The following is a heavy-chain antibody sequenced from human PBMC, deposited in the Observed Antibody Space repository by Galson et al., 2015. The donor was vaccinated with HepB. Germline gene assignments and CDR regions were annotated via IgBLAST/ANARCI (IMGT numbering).Heavy chain of an antibody. J-gene: IGHJ4*02. CDR2: ISDAGRNK. Sequence: SLRLSCAVSGFNFDSYTMHWVRQAPGQGLEWVTIISDAGRNKFYAASVKGRFTVSRDNSKTTLFLQMDSLRPEDTAGYYCARDTYSEQWLLDYWGQGALVTVSS. CDR3: ARDTYSEQWLLDY. D-gene: IGHD6-19*01. CDR1: GFNFDSYT. V-gene: IGHV3-30*04.